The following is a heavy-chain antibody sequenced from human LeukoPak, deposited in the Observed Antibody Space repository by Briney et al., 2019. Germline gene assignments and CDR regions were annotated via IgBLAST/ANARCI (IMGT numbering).Heavy chain of an antibody. V-gene: IGHV4-34*01. CDR3: ARGRSYYNAFDI. CDR1: GGSFSGYY. D-gene: IGHD1-26*01. J-gene: IGHJ3*02. CDR2: INHSGST. Sequence: SETLSLTCAVYGGSFSGYYWGWIRQPPGKGLEWIGEINHSGSTNYNPSLKSRVTISVDTSKNQFSLKLSSATAADTAVYYCARGRSYYNAFDIWGQGTMVTVSS.